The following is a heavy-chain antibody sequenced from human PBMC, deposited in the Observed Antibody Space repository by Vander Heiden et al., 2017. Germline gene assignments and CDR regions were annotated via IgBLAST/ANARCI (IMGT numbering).Heavy chain of an antibody. CDR2: IYYSGST. CDR3: ARDHGSGIKYYYYYGMDV. Sequence: QVQLQESGPGLVKPSQTLSLTCTVSGGPISSGDYYWSWIRQPPGKGLEWIGYIYYSGSTYYNPSLKSRVTISVDTSKNQFSLKLSSVTAADTAVYYCARDHGSGIKYYYYYGMDVWGQGTTVTVSS. V-gene: IGHV4-30-4*01. CDR1: GGPISSGDYY. J-gene: IGHJ6*02. D-gene: IGHD6-25*01.